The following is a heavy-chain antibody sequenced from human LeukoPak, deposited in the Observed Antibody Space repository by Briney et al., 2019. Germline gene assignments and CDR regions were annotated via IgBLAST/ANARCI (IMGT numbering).Heavy chain of an antibody. CDR3: ARDRGSGWSRVYYFDY. D-gene: IGHD6-19*01. V-gene: IGHV3-48*01. CDR1: GFTFSSYS. Sequence: PGGSLRLSCAASGFTFSSYSMNWVRQAPGKGLEWVSYISSSSSTIYYADSVKGRFTISRDNAKNSRDLQMNSLRAEDTALYYCARDRGSGWSRVYYFDYWGQGTLVTVSS. J-gene: IGHJ4*02. CDR2: ISSSSSTI.